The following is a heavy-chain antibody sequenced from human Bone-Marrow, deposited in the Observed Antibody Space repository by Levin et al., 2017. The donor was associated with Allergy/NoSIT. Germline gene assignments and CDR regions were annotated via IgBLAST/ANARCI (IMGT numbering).Heavy chain of an antibody. CDR3: ARARGGYDYYFDL. V-gene: IGHV3-11*01. CDR1: GFTFSDYY. D-gene: IGHD5-12*01. J-gene: IGHJ4*02. Sequence: PGGSLRLSCAAAGFTFSDYYMGWVRQAPGQGLEWVAYILEGEGATYYADSVKGRFTISRDNAKKSLYLQMNSLRAEDTATYYCARARGGYDYYFDLWGQGTLVTVSS. CDR2: ILEGEGAT.